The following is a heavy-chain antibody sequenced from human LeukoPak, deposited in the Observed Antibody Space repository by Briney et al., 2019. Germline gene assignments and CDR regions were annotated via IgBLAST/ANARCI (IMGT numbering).Heavy chain of an antibody. CDR3: ARQIGFQKDFDY. D-gene: IGHD2-2*03. CDR2: IAPSDSYT. V-gene: IGHV5-10-1*01. Sequence: GESLKISCKGSGYSFTNYWISWVRQMPGKGLEWMGRIAPSDSYTNYSPSFQGHVTISADKSISTAYLQWSSLKASDTAMYHCARQIGFQKDFDYWGQGTLVTVSS. CDR1: GYSFTNYW. J-gene: IGHJ4*02.